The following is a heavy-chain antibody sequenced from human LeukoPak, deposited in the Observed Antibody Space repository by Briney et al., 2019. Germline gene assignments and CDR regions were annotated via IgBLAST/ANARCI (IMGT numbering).Heavy chain of an antibody. D-gene: IGHD2-2*01. V-gene: IGHV4-59*08. CDR3: ARHVGWVVPAASFDY. CDR1: GGSISSYY. J-gene: IGHJ4*02. CDR2: IYYSGST. Sequence: SETLSLACTVSGGSISSYYWSWIRQPPGKGLEWIGYIYYSGSTNYNPSLKSRVTISVDTSKNQFSLKLSSVTAADTAVYYCARHVGWVVPAASFDYWGQGTLVTVSS.